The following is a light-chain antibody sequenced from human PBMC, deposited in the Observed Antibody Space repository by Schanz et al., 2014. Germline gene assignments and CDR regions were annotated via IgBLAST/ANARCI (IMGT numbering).Light chain of an antibody. CDR1: SSDVGGYNY. CDR2: DVS. V-gene: IGLV2-14*03. CDR3: SSYTTSSTVV. J-gene: IGLJ2*01. Sequence: QSALTQPRSVSGSPGQSVAISCTGTSSDVGGYNYVSWYQHHPGKAPKLMIYDVSNRPSGVSNRFSGSKSGNTASLTISGLQAEDEADYYCSSYTTSSTVVFGGGTKVTVL.